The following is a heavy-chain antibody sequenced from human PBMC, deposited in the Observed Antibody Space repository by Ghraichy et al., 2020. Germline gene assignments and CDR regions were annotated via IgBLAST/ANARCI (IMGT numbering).Heavy chain of an antibody. CDR1: GFTFNNYA. CDR2: ILGAGDGT. J-gene: IGHJ6*02. Sequence: GGSLRLSCAASGFTFNNYAMNWVRQAPGKGLEWVAAILGAGDGTYYAASVRGRFTISRDNSQGTLYLQLDSLRAEDAALYYCANDYSGSGDFFYGMDVWGRGTTVTVSS. D-gene: IGHD3-10*01. CDR3: ANDYSGSGDFFYGMDV. V-gene: IGHV3-23*01.